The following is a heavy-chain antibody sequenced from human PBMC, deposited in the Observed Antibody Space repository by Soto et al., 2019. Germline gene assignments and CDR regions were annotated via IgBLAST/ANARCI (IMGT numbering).Heavy chain of an antibody. D-gene: IGHD3-22*01. V-gene: IGHV3-23*01. Sequence: PGGALRLSCSASGFTFTSFAMNWVRQAPVKGLEWIAAVSGNGATTNYADSVKGRFTVSRDNSRNTVYLQLNSLRAEDTAVFYCAKKSYYYDTSGYSEYFQHWGQGTLVTVSS. CDR3: AKKSYYYDTSGYSEYFQH. CDR1: GFTFTSFA. CDR2: VSGNGATT. J-gene: IGHJ1*01.